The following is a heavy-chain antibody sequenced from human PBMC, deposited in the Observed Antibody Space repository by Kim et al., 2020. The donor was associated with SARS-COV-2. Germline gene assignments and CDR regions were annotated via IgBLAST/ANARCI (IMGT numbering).Heavy chain of an antibody. CDR1: GGSFSGHY. CDR3: AIVVVGAILPAYYYYGMDV. D-gene: IGHD1-26*01. J-gene: IGHJ6*02. V-gene: IGHV4-34*01. CDR2: INHSGST. Sequence: SETLSLTCAVYGGSFSGHYWSWIRQPPGKGLEWIGEINHSGSTNYNPSLKSRVTISVDTSKNQFSLKLSSVTAADTAVYYCAIVVVGAILPAYYYYGMDVWGQGTTVTVSS.